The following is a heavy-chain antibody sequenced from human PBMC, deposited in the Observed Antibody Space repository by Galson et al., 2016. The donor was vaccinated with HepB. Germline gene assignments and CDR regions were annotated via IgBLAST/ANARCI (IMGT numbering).Heavy chain of an antibody. CDR2: ISTRRTT. CDR1: GFVFSNFG. Sequence: SLRLSCAASGFVFSNFGLSWVRQAPGKGLEWVASISTRRTTYYSDSVQGRFAISRDNSNNPLYLQKNGLRAEDTAVYYCAKERLVRRSFDHWGQGTLLTASS. J-gene: IGHJ4*02. D-gene: IGHD1-1*01. CDR3: AKERLVRRSFDH. V-gene: IGHV3-23*01.